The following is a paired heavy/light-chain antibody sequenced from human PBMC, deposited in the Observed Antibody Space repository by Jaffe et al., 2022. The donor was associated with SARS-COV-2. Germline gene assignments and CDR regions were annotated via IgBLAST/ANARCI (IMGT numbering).Heavy chain of an antibody. CDR1: GGSFSGYY. J-gene: IGHJ4*02. D-gene: IGHD3-22*01. V-gene: IGHV4-34*01. CDR2: INHSGST. Sequence: QVQLQQWGAGLLKPSATLSLTCAVYGGSFSGYYWSWIRQPPGKGLEWIGEINHSGSTNYNPSLKSRVTISVDTSKNQFSLKLSSVTAADTAVYYCARGWRREWLLLHPRLYYFDYWGQGTLVTVSS. CDR3: ARGWRREWLLLHPRLYYFDY.
Light chain of an antibody. J-gene: IGLJ1*01. V-gene: IGLV2-11*01. Sequence: QSALTQPRSVSGSPGQSVTISCTGTSSDVGGYNYVSWYQQHPGKAPKLMIYDVSKRPSGVPDRFSGSKSGNTASLTISGLQAEDEADYYCCSYAGSYTPYVFGTGTKVTVL. CDR2: DVS. CDR3: CSYAGSYTPYV. CDR1: SSDVGGYNY.